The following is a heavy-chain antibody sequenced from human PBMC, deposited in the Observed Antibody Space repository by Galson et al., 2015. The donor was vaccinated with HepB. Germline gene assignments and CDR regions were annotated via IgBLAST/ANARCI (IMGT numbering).Heavy chain of an antibody. CDR2: ISWNSGNR. CDR1: GFAFDDYA. D-gene: IGHD2-2*01. J-gene: IGHJ4*02. Sequence: SLRLSCAASGFAFDDYAMHWVRQRPGRGLEWVSGISWNSGNRGYGDSVKGRFTISRDNAKNSLYLHLNSLRTEDTALYYCAKGFGRYCSSTGCEDIYYFHGMDYWGQGTLVTVSS. V-gene: IGHV3-9*01. CDR3: AKGFGRYCSSTGCEDIYYFHGMDY.